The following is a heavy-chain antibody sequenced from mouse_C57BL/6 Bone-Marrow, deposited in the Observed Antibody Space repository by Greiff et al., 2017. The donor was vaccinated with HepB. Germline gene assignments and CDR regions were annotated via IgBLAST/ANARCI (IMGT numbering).Heavy chain of an antibody. J-gene: IGHJ3*01. D-gene: IGHD1-1*01. V-gene: IGHV10-1*01. CDR2: IRSKSNNYAT. CDR3: VSNTVVATKLAY. CDR1: GFSFNTYA. Sequence: EVQLVESGGGLVQPKGSLKLSCAASGFSFNTYAMNWVRQAPGKGLEWVARIRSKSNNYATYYADSVKDRFTISRDDSESMLYLQMNNLKTEDTAMYYCVSNTVVATKLAYWGQGTRVTVSA.